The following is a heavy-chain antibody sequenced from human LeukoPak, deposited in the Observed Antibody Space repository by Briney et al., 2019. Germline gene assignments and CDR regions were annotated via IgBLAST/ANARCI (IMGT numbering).Heavy chain of an antibody. D-gene: IGHD3-16*01. V-gene: IGHV3-53*01. Sequence: PGGSLRLSCAASGFTVSSNYMNWVRQAPGKGLEWVSIIYSGDNRYSADSVKGRFTISRDSSKNTLYLQMNSLRAEDTAVYYCARVKGGNYFDYWGQGTLVTVS. CDR3: ARVKGGNYFDY. J-gene: IGHJ4*02. CDR2: IYSGDNR. CDR1: GFTVSSNY.